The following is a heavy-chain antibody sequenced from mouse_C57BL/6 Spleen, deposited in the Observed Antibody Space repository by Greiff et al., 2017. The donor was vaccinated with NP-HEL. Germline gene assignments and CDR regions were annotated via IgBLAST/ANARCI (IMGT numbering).Heavy chain of an antibody. CDR2: IDPNSGGT. V-gene: IGHV1-72*01. D-gene: IGHD1-1*01. CDR3: ARWGTTVVAPYYAMDY. Sequence: VKLQQPGAELVKPGASVKLSCKASGYTFTSYWMHWVKQRPGRGLEWIGRIDPNSGGTKYNEKFKSKATLTVDKPSSTAYMQLSSLTSEDSAVYYCARWGTTVVAPYYAMDYWGQGTSVTVSS. J-gene: IGHJ4*01. CDR1: GYTFTSYW.